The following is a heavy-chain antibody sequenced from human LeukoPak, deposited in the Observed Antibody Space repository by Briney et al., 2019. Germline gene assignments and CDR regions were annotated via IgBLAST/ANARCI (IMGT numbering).Heavy chain of an antibody. CDR1: IFSFSTFG. J-gene: IGHJ4*02. Sequence: GGSLRLSCAASIFSFSTFGFHWVRQAPGKGLEWVAFIPYDGSDKYYADSVKGRFTVSRDNSKNTLYLHMNSLRVEDTAVYYCAKGLGDYDDFRLGFWGQRTLVTVSS. CDR3: AKGLGDYDDFRLGF. CDR2: IPYDGSDK. V-gene: IGHV3-30*02. D-gene: IGHD4-17*01.